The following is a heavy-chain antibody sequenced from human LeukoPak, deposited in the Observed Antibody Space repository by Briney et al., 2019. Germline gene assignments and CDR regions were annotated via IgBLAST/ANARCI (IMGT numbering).Heavy chain of an antibody. J-gene: IGHJ4*02. Sequence: ASVKVSCKASGYAFTRHYMHWVRQAPGQGLEWMGLINPSGSSTIYTQKFQGRVTMTRDMSTSTDYMELSSLRSEDTAVYYCARTDRRDGYKSHFDYWGQGTLVTVSS. D-gene: IGHD5-24*01. CDR3: ARTDRRDGYKSHFDY. CDR2: INPSGSST. V-gene: IGHV1-46*01. CDR1: GYAFTRHY.